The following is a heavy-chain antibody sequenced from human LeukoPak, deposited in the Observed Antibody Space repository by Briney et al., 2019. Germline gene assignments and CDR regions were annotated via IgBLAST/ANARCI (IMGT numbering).Heavy chain of an antibody. V-gene: IGHV3-15*01. D-gene: IGHD3-16*01. CDR3: TTGGPRRH. CDR2: IRTKNDGETT. CDR1: GFTFDTVW. Sequence: GGSLRLSCAASGFTFDTVWMNWFRQAPGKGLEWVGLIRTKNDGETTDNAATLEGRLPISRDDSRNMLFLQMNSLKTEDTGVYYCTTGGPRRHWGQGTLVTVSS. J-gene: IGHJ4*02.